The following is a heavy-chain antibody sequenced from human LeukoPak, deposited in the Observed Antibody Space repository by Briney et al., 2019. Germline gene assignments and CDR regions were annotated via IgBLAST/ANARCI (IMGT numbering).Heavy chain of an antibody. J-gene: IGHJ4*02. Sequence: SVKVSCKASGGTFSSYAVSWVRHAPGQGLEWMGRIIPIFGIANYAQKFQGRVTITADKSTSTAYMELSSLRSEDTAVYYCATAVSAADSPLGYWGQGTLVTVSS. D-gene: IGHD6-13*01. CDR1: GGTFSSYA. CDR2: IIPIFGIA. CDR3: ATAVSAADSPLGY. V-gene: IGHV1-69*04.